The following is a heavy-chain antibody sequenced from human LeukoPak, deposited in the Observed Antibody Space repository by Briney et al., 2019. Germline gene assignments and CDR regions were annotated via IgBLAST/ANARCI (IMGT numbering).Heavy chain of an antibody. CDR3: AADYYDSSGYPRY. Sequence: PSQTLSLTCTVSGGSISSGSYYWSWIRQPAGKGLEWIGRIYTSGSTNYNPSLKSRVTISVDTSKNQFSLKLSSVTAADTAVYYCAADYYDSSGYPRYWGQGTLVTVSS. V-gene: IGHV4-61*02. CDR1: GGSISSGSYY. J-gene: IGHJ4*02. D-gene: IGHD3-22*01. CDR2: IYTSGST.